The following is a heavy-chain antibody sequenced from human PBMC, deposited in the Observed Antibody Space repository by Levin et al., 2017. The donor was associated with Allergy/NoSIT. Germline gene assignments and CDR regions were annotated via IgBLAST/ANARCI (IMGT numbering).Heavy chain of an antibody. V-gene: IGHV4-59*01. J-gene: IGHJ3*02. D-gene: IGHD3-10*01. CDR3: ARNGFYGSGSTDAFDI. Sequence: GSLRLSCTVSGGSINNYYWSWIRQPPGKGLEWIAYMYYSGSTNYNPSLKSRVTMSVDTSKNQFSLRLSSVTAADTAVYYCARNGFYGSGSTDAFDIWGQGTMVTVSS. CDR2: MYYSGST. CDR1: GGSINNYY.